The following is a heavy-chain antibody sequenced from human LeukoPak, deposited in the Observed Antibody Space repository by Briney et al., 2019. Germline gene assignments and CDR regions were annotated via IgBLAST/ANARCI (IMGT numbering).Heavy chain of an antibody. J-gene: IGHJ4*02. CDR3: ARNTAMVRPSYYFDY. CDR1: GYTFSSYA. Sequence: ASVKVSCKASGYTFSSYAISWVRQAPGQGLEWMGWISAYNGNTNYAQKLQGRVTMTTDTSTSTAYMELRSLRSDDTAVYYCARNTAMVRPSYYFDYWGQGTLVTVSS. CDR2: ISAYNGNT. D-gene: IGHD5-18*01. V-gene: IGHV1-18*01.